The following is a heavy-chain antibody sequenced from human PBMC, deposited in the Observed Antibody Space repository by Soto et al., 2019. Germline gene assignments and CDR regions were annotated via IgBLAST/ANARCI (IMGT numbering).Heavy chain of an antibody. J-gene: IGHJ3*02. D-gene: IGHD3-16*01. CDR3: AREGLGEFQDAFDI. V-gene: IGHV1-69*04. CDR2: IIPILGIA. Sequence: SVKVSCKASGGTFSSYTISWVRQAPGQGLEWMGRIIPILGIANYAQKFQGRVTITADKSTSTAYMELSSLRSEDTAVYYCAREGLGEFQDAFDIWGKGTMVTVSS. CDR1: GGTFSSYT.